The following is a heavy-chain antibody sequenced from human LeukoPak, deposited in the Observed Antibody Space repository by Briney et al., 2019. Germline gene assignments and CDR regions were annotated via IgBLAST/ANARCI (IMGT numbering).Heavy chain of an antibody. CDR1: GYTFTGYY. D-gene: IGHD1-26*01. Sequence: GASVKVSCKASGYTFTGYYMHWVRQAPGQGLEWMGWINPNSGGTNYAQKFQGRVTMTRDTSISTAYMELSRLRSDDTAVYYCARVSSGSPLDAFDIWGQGTMVTVSS. J-gene: IGHJ3*02. CDR2: INPNSGGT. CDR3: ARVSSGSPLDAFDI. V-gene: IGHV1-2*02.